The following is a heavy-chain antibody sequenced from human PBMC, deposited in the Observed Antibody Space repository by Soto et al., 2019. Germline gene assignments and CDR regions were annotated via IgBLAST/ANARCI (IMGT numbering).Heavy chain of an antibody. V-gene: IGHV1-69*01. CDR2: IIPIFGTA. CDR1: GGTFSSHA. CDR3: ARGYDFWSGYSDYYYYYGMDV. J-gene: IGHJ6*02. D-gene: IGHD3-3*01. Sequence: QVQLVQSGAEVKKPGSSVKVSCKASGGTFSSHAISWVRQAPGQGLEWMGGIIPIFGTANYAQKFQGRVTITADESTSTAYMELSSLRSEDTAVYYCARGYDFWSGYSDYYYYYGMDVWGQGTTVTVSS.